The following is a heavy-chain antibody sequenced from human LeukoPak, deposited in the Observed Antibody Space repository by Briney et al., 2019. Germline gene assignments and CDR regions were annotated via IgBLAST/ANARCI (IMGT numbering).Heavy chain of an antibody. J-gene: IGHJ4*02. CDR2: INPNSGGT. CDR1: VYTFTCYY. CDR3: ARGAYCGGDCGVDY. D-gene: IGHD2-21*02. V-gene: IGHV1-2*02. Sequence: GASVNVSCKASVYTFTCYYMHWVRQAPGQGLEWMGWINPNSGGTNYAQKFQGRVTMTRDTSISTAYMELSRLRSDDTAVYYCARGAYCGGDCGVDYWGQGTLVTVSS.